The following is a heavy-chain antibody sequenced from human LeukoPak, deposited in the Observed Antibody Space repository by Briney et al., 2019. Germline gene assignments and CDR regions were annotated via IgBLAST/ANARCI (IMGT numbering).Heavy chain of an antibody. CDR3: ARVSSGWYRGAFDI. CDR1: GYTFTSYD. Sequence: GASVKVSCKASGYTFTSYDINWVRQATGQGLEWMGWMNHNSGNTGYAQKFQGRVTMTRNTSISTAYMELSSLRSEDTAVYYCARVSSGWYRGAFDIWGQGTMVTVSS. D-gene: IGHD6-19*01. J-gene: IGHJ3*02. V-gene: IGHV1-8*01. CDR2: MNHNSGNT.